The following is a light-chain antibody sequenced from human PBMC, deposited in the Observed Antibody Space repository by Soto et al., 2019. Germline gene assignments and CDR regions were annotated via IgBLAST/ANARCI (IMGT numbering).Light chain of an antibody. CDR1: PSVGSS. V-gene: IGKV3-11*01. CDR3: QQRSNWPWT. CDR2: DAS. Sequence: ETVLTQSPVTLSLSPGERATLSCRASPSVGSSLAWYQQKPGQAPGVLIYDASYRATGIPARFRGSRSGTDVTLTIRTLEPEDFALYYCQQRSNWPWTFGQGTKAEIK. J-gene: IGKJ1*01.